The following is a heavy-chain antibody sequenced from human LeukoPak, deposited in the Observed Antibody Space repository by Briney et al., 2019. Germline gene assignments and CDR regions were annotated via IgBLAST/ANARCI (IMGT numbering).Heavy chain of an antibody. V-gene: IGHV3-23*01. J-gene: IGHJ1*01. CDR1: GFTFSSYA. D-gene: IGHD6-13*01. CDR2: ISGSGGST. CDR3: ASVRSSTWYVFYFQH. Sequence: GGSLRLSCAASGFTFSSYAMSWVRQAPGKGLEWVSAISGSGGSTYYADSVKGRFTISRDNSKNSLNLQMNNLRADDTAIYYCASVRSSTWYVFYFQHWGQGTLVTVSS.